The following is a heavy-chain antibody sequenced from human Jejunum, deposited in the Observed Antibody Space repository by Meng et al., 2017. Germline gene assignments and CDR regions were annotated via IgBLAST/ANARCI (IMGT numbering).Heavy chain of an antibody. CDR3: ARDGDYGGNHDY. V-gene: IGHV3-48*03. CDR2: ISRSGDII. Sequence: GGPLRLSCATSGFTFSSHAMDWVRQAPGKGLEWLSYISRSGDIIYYADSVKGRFTISRDNAKDSLYLQMNSLRADDTAVYYCARDGDYGGNHDYWGQGTLVTVSS. D-gene: IGHD4-23*01. J-gene: IGHJ4*02. CDR1: GFTFSSHA.